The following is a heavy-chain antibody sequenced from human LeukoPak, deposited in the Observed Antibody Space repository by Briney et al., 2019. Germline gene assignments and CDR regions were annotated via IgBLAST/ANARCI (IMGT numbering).Heavy chain of an antibody. D-gene: IGHD6-25*01. CDR1: GFTFSNDW. J-gene: IGHJ6*02. CDR3: AKDHSVAPEAKGVYYGMDV. CDR2: ISGSGGST. V-gene: IGHV3-23*01. Sequence: PGGSLRLSCAASGFTFSNDWMSWVRQAPGKGLEWVSAISGSGGSTYYADSVKGRFTISRDNSKNTLYLQMNSLRAEDTAVYYCAKDHSVAPEAKGVYYGMDVWGQGTTVTVSS.